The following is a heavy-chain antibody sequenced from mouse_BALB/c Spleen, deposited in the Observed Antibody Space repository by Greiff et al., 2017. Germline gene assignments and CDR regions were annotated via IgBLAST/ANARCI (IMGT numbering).Heavy chain of an antibody. V-gene: IGHV1S22*01. CDR1: GYTFTSYW. CDR2: IYPGSGST. D-gene: IGHD2-5*01. J-gene: IGHJ2*01. CDR3: TRDYYSNSHY. Sequence: LQQPGSELVRPGASVKLSCKASGYTFTSYWMHWVKQRPGQGLEWIGNIYPGSGSTNYDEKFKSKATLTVDTSSSTAYMQLSSLTSEDSAVYYCTRDYYSNSHYWGQGTTLTVSS.